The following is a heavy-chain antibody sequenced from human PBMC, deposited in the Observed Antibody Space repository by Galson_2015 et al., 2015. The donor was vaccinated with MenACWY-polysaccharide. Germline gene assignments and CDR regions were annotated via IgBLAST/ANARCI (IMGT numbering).Heavy chain of an antibody. V-gene: IGHV3-23*01. D-gene: IGHD3-3*01. CDR2: ISGSGGST. Sequence: SLRLSCAASGFTFSSYAMSWVRQAPGKGLEWVSAISGSGGSTYYADSVKGRFTISRDNSKNTLYLQMNSLRAEDTAVYYCAKDSGVEWLLLGYYGMDVWGQGTTVTVSS. CDR3: AKDSGVEWLLLGYYGMDV. J-gene: IGHJ6*02. CDR1: GFTFSSYA.